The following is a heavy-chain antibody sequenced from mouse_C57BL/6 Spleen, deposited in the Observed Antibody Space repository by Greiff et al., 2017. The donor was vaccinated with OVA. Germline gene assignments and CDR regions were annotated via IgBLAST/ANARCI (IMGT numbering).Heavy chain of an antibody. CDR1: GFSLTSYA. D-gene: IGHD2-4*01. Sequence: VKLVESGPGLVAPSQSLSITCTVSGFSLTSYAISWVRQPPGKGLEWLGVIWTGGGTNYNSALKSRLSISKDNSKSQVFLKMNSLQTDDTARYYCARNPHDYDDRPYFDYWGQGTTLTVSS. V-gene: IGHV2-9-1*01. CDR2: IWTGGGT. CDR3: ARNPHDYDDRPYFDY. J-gene: IGHJ2*01.